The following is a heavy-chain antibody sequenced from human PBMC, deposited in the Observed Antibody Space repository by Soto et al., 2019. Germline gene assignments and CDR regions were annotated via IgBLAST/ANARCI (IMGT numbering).Heavy chain of an antibody. V-gene: IGHV1-8*02. CDR3: ARGSGDDSAFAI. CDR1: GYTFTSYY. Sequence: VSVRVYYRRSGYTFTSYYMHWVRKATGQGLEWMGWMNPNSGNTGYAQKFQGRVTMTRNTSISTAYMELSSLRSEDTAVYYCARGSGDDSAFAIWGQGTMV. CDR2: MNPNSGNT. J-gene: IGHJ3*02. D-gene: IGHD5-12*01.